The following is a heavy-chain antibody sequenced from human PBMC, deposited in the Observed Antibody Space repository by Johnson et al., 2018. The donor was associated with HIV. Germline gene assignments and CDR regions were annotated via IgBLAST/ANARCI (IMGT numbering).Heavy chain of an antibody. CDR1: GFTFSSYG. V-gene: IGHV3-30*02. D-gene: IGHD1-26*01. Sequence: QVQLVESGGGVVQPGGSLRLSCAASGFTFSSYGMHWVRQAPGKGLEWVAFIRYDGSNKYYADSVKGRFTISRDNSKNTLYLQMNSLRVEDTAAYYCVREGATSGRDFGAFDIWGQGTMVTVSS. CDR2: IRYDGSNK. J-gene: IGHJ3*02. CDR3: VREGATSGRDFGAFDI.